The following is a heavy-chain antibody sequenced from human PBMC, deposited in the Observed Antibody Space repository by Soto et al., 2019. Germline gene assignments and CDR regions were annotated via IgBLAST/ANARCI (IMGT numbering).Heavy chain of an antibody. V-gene: IGHV3-66*01. J-gene: IGHJ3*02. Sequence: EVQLVESGGGLVQPGGSLRLSCAASGFTVSSNYMSWVRQAPGKGLEWVSVIYSGGSTYYADSVKGRFTISSDHSKNTLYLQMNSLRAEDTAVYYCARYLWNAFDIWGQGTMVTFSS. CDR1: GFTVSSNY. D-gene: IGHD3-10*01. CDR3: ARYLWNAFDI. CDR2: IYSGGST.